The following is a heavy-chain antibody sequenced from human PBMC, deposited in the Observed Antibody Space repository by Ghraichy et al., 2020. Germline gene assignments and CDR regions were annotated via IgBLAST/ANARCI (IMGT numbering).Heavy chain of an antibody. CDR3: ASSTTSYRSSVLNAFDI. CDR2: ISSSSIYI. D-gene: IGHD2-2*01. CDR1: GFIFTSYS. J-gene: IGHJ3*02. Sequence: LSLTCAASGFIFTSYSLNWVRQAPGKGLEWVSSISSSSIYIYYAESVQGRFTISRDNARNSLYLQMSSLRAEDTAVYYCASSTTSYRSSVLNAFDIWGHGKMVTVSS. V-gene: IGHV3-21*01.